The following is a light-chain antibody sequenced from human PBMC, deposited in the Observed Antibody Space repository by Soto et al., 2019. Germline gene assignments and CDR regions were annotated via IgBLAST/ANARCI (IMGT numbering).Light chain of an antibody. V-gene: IGKV1-5*03. J-gene: IGKJ4*01. CDR3: QQYYSYPLT. Sequence: DIQMTQSPSTLSASVGDRVTITCRASQSISSWLAWYQQKPGKAPKLLIYKASSLESGVPSRFSGSGSGTEFTITISSLQPDDFATYYCQQYYSYPLTVGGGTKVEIK. CDR2: KAS. CDR1: QSISSW.